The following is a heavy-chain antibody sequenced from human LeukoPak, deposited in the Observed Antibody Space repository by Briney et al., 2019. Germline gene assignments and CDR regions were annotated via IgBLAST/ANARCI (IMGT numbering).Heavy chain of an antibody. CDR2: IYVGGYT. J-gene: IGHJ6*02. CDR1: GGSISTYH. D-gene: IGHD3-10*02. V-gene: IGHV4-4*07. Sequence: PSETLSLTCTVSGGSISTYHWNWIRQPAGKGLEWIGRIYVGGYTNYNPALKSRVTVSADTSKNQFSLKLRSVTAADTAVYFCSRGDHVHYYYHGMDVWGQGITVTVSS. CDR3: SRGDHVHYYYHGMDV.